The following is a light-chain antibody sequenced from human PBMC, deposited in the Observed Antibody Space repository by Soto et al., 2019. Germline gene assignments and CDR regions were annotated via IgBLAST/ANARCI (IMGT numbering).Light chain of an antibody. CDR2: GAS. J-gene: IGKJ3*01. CDR3: QHANSFPFT. Sequence: DIQMTQSPSSVSASVGERVNLTCRASQNIDRWLGWYQQKPGKAPKLLIHGASTLESGVPSRFSGSGSGTEFTLAISSLQPEDFATYYCQHANSFPFTFGPGTTVDI. V-gene: IGKV1-12*01. CDR1: QNIDRW.